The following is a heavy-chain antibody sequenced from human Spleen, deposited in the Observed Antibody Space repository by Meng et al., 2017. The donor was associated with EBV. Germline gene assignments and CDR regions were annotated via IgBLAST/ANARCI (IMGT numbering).Heavy chain of an antibody. CDR1: GCSITSYH. J-gene: IGHJ4*02. CDR3: AKDGVGTRGYFDH. Sequence: PLQASGPGLVKPSETLPLTCTGSGCSITSYHWSWIRQSPGKGLEWIGNIYYSGSTYYNPSLKSRVTISVDTSKNQFALKLSSVTAADTAVYFCAKDGVGTRGYFDHWGQGALVTVSS. D-gene: IGHD3-3*01. CDR2: IYYSGST. V-gene: IGHV4-59*12.